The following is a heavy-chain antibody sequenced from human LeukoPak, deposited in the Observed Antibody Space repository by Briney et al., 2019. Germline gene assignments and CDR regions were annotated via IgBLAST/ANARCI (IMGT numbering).Heavy chain of an antibody. V-gene: IGHV5-51*01. D-gene: IGHD3-10*01. CDR2: IYPGDSDT. Sequence: GESLKISCKGSGYSFTSNWIGWFRQMPGKGLEWMGIIYPGDSDTTYSPSFQGQVTISADKSISTAYLQWSSLEASDTAMYYCARHALSGSGNYLDYWGQGTLVTVSS. CDR3: ARHALSGSGNYLDY. J-gene: IGHJ4*02. CDR1: GYSFTSNW.